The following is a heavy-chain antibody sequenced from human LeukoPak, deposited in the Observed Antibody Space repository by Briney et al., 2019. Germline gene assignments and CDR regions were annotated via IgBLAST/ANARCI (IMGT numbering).Heavy chain of an antibody. D-gene: IGHD2-15*01. V-gene: IGHV1-2*02. J-gene: IGHJ4*02. CDR2: INPNSGGT. Sequence: ASVKVSCKASGYTFTGYYMHWVRQAPGQGLEWMGWINPNSGGTNYAQKFQGRVTMTRDTSISTAYMELSRLRSDDTAVYYCERGGPNYCSGGSCYPQYWGQGTLVTVSS. CDR3: ERGGPNYCSGGSCYPQY. CDR1: GYTFTGYY.